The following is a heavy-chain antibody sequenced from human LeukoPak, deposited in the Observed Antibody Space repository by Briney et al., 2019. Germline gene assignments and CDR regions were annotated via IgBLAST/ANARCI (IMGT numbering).Heavy chain of an antibody. J-gene: IGHJ4*02. CDR2: IKSDGSSI. CDR1: GSTFSSYW. CDR3: ARAPFGTESL. Sequence: QTGGSLRLSCAASGSTFSSYWMHWVRQAPGKGLVWVSRIKSDGSSITYADSVRGRFTISRDNAKKTLYLQMNSLRAEDTAVYYCARAPFGTESLWGQGTLVTVSS. D-gene: IGHD3-10*01. V-gene: IGHV3-74*03.